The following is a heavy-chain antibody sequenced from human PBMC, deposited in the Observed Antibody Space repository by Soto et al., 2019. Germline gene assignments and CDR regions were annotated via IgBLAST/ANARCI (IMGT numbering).Heavy chain of an antibody. D-gene: IGHD2-8*01. J-gene: IGHJ5*02. CDR2: IYYNGST. V-gene: IGHV4-39*01. CDR3: ARHVASCVNGVCYTRWFAP. CDR1: GGSISSSSYY. Sequence: SETLSLTCRVSGGSISSSSYYWGWIRQTPGKGLEWIGSIYYNGSTYYNPSLKSRVTISVDTSKNQFSLRLSSVTAADTAVYYCARHVASCVNGVCYTRWFAPWGQGALVTVSS.